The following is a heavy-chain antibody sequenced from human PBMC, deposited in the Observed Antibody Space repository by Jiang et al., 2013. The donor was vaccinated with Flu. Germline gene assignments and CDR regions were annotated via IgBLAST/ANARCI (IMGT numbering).Heavy chain of an antibody. D-gene: IGHD2-21*01. Sequence: GLVKPSETLSLTCTVSGGSVSDDNFCWSWIRQPPGKGLEYIGYIYNSGTTMYYASVNGRVAISLDTSKNRLSLTLNSVTAADTAVYYCAREPARLPREYLDDGGHFSPVYYFYGVDVWGQGTAVTVSS. CDR2: IYNSGTT. CDR3: AREPARLPREYLDDGGHFSPVYYFYGVDV. J-gene: IGHJ6*02. V-gene: IGHV4-61*01. CDR1: GGSVSDDNFC.